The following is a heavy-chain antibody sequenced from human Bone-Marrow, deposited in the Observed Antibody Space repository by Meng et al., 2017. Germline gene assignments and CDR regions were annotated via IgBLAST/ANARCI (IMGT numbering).Heavy chain of an antibody. Sequence: QGQQNEWGAGLLKPSESLSLTGVFSGGSFSDYYWSWIRKPPGKGLEWIGEINHSGSTNYNTSLESRATISVDTSQNNLSLKLSSVTAADSAVYYCARGPTTMAHDFDYWGQGTLVTVSS. CDR2: INHSGST. J-gene: IGHJ4*02. V-gene: IGHV4-34*01. D-gene: IGHD4-11*01. CDR1: GGSFSDYY. CDR3: ARGPTTMAHDFDY.